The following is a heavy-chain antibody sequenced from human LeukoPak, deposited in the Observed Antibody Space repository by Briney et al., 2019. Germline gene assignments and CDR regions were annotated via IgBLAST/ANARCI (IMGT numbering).Heavy chain of an antibody. CDR1: GGFISSSSYY. CDR2: IYYSGST. Sequence: SETLSLTCTVSGGFISSSSYYWGWIRQPPGKGLEWIGSIYYSGSTYYNPSLKSRVTLSVDMSKNQFSLKLSSVTAADTAVYYCRRETRRRGFFTYWGQGTRVTVS. D-gene: IGHD3-10*01. CDR3: RRETRRRGFFTY. J-gene: IGHJ4*02. V-gene: IGHV4-39*07.